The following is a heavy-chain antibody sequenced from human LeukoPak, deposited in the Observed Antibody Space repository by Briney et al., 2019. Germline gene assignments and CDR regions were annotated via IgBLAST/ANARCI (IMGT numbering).Heavy chain of an antibody. CDR3: ARGPPRAAAGILSNWFDP. Sequence: GASVKVSCKASGYTFTSHGISWVRQAPGQGLEWMGWISAYNGNTNYAQKLQGRVTMTTDTSTSTAYMELRSLRSDDTAVYYCARGPPRAAAGILSNWFDPWGQGALVTVSS. V-gene: IGHV1-18*01. CDR2: ISAYNGNT. D-gene: IGHD6-13*01. CDR1: GYTFTSHG. J-gene: IGHJ5*02.